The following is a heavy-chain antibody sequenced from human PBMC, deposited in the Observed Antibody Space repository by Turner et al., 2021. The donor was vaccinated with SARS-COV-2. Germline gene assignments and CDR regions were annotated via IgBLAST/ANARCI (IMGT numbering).Heavy chain of an antibody. CDR1: GITFSSFA. Sequence: EVQLLDSGGGLVQPGGSLRLSCVASGITFSSFAMTWVRQAPGRGLEWVSTIGNSGTTTNYADSVKGRFTISRDNSKNTQYLQMNSLGAEDTALYYCTKDYYHSRGYADAFDMWGQGTAVIVSS. J-gene: IGHJ3*02. V-gene: IGHV3-23*01. CDR3: TKDYYHSRGYADAFDM. CDR2: IGNSGTTT. D-gene: IGHD3-22*01.